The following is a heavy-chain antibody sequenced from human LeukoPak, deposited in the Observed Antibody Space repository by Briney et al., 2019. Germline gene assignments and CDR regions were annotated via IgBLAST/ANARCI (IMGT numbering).Heavy chain of an antibody. J-gene: IGHJ4*02. CDR1: GFTFSSYA. CDR3: AKDGHSSGYWPSDY. D-gene: IGHD3-22*01. CDR2: ISGSGGRT. Sequence: GGSLRFSCAASGFTFSSYAMSWVRQAPGKGLGWVSVISGSGGRTYYADSVKGRFTISRDNSKNTLYLQMNSLRAEDTAVYYCAKDGHSSGYWPSDYWGQGTLVTVSS. V-gene: IGHV3-23*01.